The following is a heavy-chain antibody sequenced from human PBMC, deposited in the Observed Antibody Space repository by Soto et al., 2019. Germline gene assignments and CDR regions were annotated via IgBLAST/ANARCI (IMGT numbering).Heavy chain of an antibody. CDR1: GYTFTGYY. D-gene: IGHD2-21*01. Sequence: GASVKVSCKASGYTFTGYYMHWVRQAPGQGLEWMGWINPNGGGTNYAQKFQGWVTMTRDTSISTAYMELSRLRSDDTAVYYCARDNRIPVGYYGMDVWGQGTTVTVSS. CDR2: INPNGGGT. J-gene: IGHJ6*02. V-gene: IGHV1-2*04. CDR3: ARDNRIPVGYYGMDV.